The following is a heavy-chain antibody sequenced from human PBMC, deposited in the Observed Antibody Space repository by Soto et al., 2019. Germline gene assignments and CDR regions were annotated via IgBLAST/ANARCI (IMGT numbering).Heavy chain of an antibody. V-gene: IGHV3-11*01. CDR1: GFTFSDYY. CDR3: ARAVAAADYYYYYYDQIDV. J-gene: IGHJ6*03. Sequence: QVQLVESGGGLVKPGGPLRLSCAASGFTFSDYYMSWIRQAPGKGLEWVSYISSSGSTIYYSDSVKGRFTISRDNAKNSLYLQMNSLRPEYTAVYYCARAVAAADYYYYYYDQIDVLGKGTTITVSS. D-gene: IGHD6-13*01. CDR2: ISSSGSTI.